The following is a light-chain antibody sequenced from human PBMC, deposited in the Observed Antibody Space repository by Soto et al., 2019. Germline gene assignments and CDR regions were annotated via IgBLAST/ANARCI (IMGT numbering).Light chain of an antibody. Sequence: DIQMTQSPSSLSASVGDRVTITCRASQSISSYLNWYQQKPGNAPKLLIYAASSLHSGVPSRFSGSGSGTDFTLTISSLQPEDFATYYCQQSYSTPPWTFGQGTKVEIK. J-gene: IGKJ1*01. CDR2: AAS. CDR1: QSISSY. CDR3: QQSYSTPPWT. V-gene: IGKV1-39*01.